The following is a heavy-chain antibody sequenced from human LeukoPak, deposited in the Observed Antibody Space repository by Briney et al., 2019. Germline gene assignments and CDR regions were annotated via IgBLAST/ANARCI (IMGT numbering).Heavy chain of an antibody. CDR3: ARDQELKYSSGCLDY. CDR1: GYTFTSYY. J-gene: IGHJ4*02. Sequence: ASVKVSCTASGYTFTSYYMHWVRQAPGQGLEWMGLINPTGGSTGYAQKFQGRVTMTRDTSISTAYMELSRLRSDDTAVYYWARDQELKYSSGCLDYWGQGTLVTVSS. D-gene: IGHD6-19*01. CDR2: INPTGGST. V-gene: IGHV1-2*06.